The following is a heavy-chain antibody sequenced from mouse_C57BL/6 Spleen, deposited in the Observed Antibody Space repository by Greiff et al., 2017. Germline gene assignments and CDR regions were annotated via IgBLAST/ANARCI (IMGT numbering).Heavy chain of an antibody. D-gene: IGHD3-2*02. V-gene: IGHV1-39*01. J-gene: IGHJ2*01. Sequence: VQLKESGPELVKPGASVKISCKASGYSFTDYNMNWVKQSNGKSLEWIGVINPNYGTTSYNQKFKGKATLTVDQSSSTAYMQLNSLTSEDSAVYYCARERQLRPYYFDDWGQGTTRTVSS. CDR3: ARERQLRPYYFDD. CDR2: INPNYGTT. CDR1: GYSFTDYN.